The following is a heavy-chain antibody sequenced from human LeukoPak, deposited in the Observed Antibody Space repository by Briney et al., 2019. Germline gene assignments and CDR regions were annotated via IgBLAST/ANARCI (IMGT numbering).Heavy chain of an antibody. D-gene: IGHD3-22*01. V-gene: IGHV1-2*02. Sequence: ASVKVSCKASGYTFTGYFRQWVRQAPGQGLEWMGGVNPNSGGTDYAQKFQGRVTMTRDTSISAAYLELSRLTSDDTAVYYCARDARYDSSGSPFDYWGQGTLVTVSS. CDR3: ARDARYDSSGSPFDY. CDR1: GYTFTGYF. CDR2: VNPNSGGT. J-gene: IGHJ4*02.